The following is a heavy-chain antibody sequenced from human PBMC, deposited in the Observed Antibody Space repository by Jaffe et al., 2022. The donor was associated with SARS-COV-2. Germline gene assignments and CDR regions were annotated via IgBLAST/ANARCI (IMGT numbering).Heavy chain of an antibody. CDR3: ASPSLSSSPSYYYGMDV. Sequence: QLQLQESGPGLVKPSETLSLTCTVSGGSISSSSYYWGWIRQPPGKGLEWIGSIYYSGSTYYNPSLKSRVTISVDTSKNQFSLKLSSVTAADTAVYYCASPSLSSSPSYYYGMDVWGQGTTVTVSS. J-gene: IGHJ6*02. CDR1: GGSISSSSYY. D-gene: IGHD6-6*01. CDR2: IYYSGST. V-gene: IGHV4-39*01.